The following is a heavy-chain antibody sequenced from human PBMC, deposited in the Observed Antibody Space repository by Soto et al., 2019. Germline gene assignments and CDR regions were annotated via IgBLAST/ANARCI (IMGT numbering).Heavy chain of an antibody. V-gene: IGHV4-59*01. CDR1: GGSISSYY. CDR3: ARLALNSRGERTRSYGYIDY. Sequence: SETLSLTCTVSGGSISSYYWSWIRQPPGKGLEWIGYIYYSGSTNYNPSLKSRVTISVDTSKNQFSLKLSSVTAADTAVYYCARLALNSRGERTRSYGYIDYWGQGTLVTVSS. CDR2: IYYSGST. D-gene: IGHD5-18*01. J-gene: IGHJ4*02.